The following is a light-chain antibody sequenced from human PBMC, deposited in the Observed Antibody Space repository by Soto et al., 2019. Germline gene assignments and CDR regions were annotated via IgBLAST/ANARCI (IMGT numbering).Light chain of an antibody. J-gene: IGKJ4*01. V-gene: IGKV3-11*01. CDR3: QQRSKWPPLT. CDR2: DAS. Sequence: EIVLTQSPATLSLSPGERATLSCRASQSVSSYLAWYQQKPGQAPRLLIYDASNRATGIPARFSGSGSGTDFTLTISSLEPEDFAVYYCQQRSKWPPLTFGGGTKEEIK. CDR1: QSVSSY.